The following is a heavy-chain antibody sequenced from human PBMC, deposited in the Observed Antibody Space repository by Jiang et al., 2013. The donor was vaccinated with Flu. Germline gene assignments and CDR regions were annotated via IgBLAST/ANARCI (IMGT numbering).Heavy chain of an antibody. Sequence: QSGSELKKPGASLKVSCKASAYQFPKYALTWVRQAPGQGLEWMGWINTGTGDPTYAQAFTGRFVFSLDTSVSTAYLQISGLKAEDTAVYYCAREGYYFDSSGSPRSHGLDVWGQGTAVTVSS. CDR1: AYQFPKYA. V-gene: IGHV7-4-1*02. CDR2: INTGTGDP. D-gene: IGHD3-22*01. CDR3: AREGYYFDSSGSPRSHGLDV. J-gene: IGHJ6*02.